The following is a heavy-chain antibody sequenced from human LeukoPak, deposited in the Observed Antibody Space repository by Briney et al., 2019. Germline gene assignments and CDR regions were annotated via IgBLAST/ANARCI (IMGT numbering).Heavy chain of an antibody. CDR2: IFYSGST. Sequence: PSETLSLTCTVSGGSISSYYWSWIRQPPGKGLEWIGNIFYSGSTYYSPSLKSRVTISLDTSRNQFSLKLNSVTAADTAVYYCAKSNGYGLVDIWGQGAMVTVSS. V-gene: IGHV4-59*12. CDR1: GGSISSYY. CDR3: AKSNGYGLVDI. J-gene: IGHJ3*02. D-gene: IGHD3-10*01.